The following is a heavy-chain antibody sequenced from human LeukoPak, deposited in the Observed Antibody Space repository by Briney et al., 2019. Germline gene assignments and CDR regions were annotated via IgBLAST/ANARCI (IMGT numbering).Heavy chain of an antibody. CDR1: GGTFSSYA. V-gene: IGHV1-69*01. CDR2: IIPIFGTA. D-gene: IGHD4-23*01. CDR3: ARDPRRPYGGNSGSSDYFDY. J-gene: IGHJ4*02. Sequence: GSSVKVSCKASGGTFSSYAISWVRQAPGQGLEWMRGIIPIFGTANYAQKFQGRVTITADESTSTAYMELSSLRSEDTAVYYCARDPRRPYGGNSGSSDYFDYWGQGTLVTVSS.